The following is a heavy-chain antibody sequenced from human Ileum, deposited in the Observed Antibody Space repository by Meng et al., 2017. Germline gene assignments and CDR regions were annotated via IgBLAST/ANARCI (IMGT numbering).Heavy chain of an antibody. J-gene: IGHJ4*02. Sequence: QVQLVESGGGVVQPGTSLRLSCAASGFTFSSYAMYWVRQAPGKGLGWVAVISSDGANKYYTDSVKGRFTISRDNSKNTLSLQMNSLTAEDTAVYYCARDLLRACDYWGQGTLVTVSS. V-gene: IGHV3-30*10. CDR3: ARDLLRACDY. CDR1: GFTFSSYA. CDR2: ISSDGANK. D-gene: IGHD1-26*01.